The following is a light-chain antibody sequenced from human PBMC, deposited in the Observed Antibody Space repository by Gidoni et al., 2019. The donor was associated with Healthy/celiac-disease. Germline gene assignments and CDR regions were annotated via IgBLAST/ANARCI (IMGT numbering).Light chain of an antibody. V-gene: IGLV2-8*01. CDR1: SSDVGGYNY. CDR3: SSYAGSTKGV. CDR2: EVS. J-gene: IGLJ3*02. Sequence: QSALTQPPSASGSLVQSVTISCTGTSSDVGGYNYVSWYQQHPGKAPKLMIYEVSKRPSGVPDRFSGSKSGNTASLTVSGLQAEDEADYYCSSYAGSTKGVFGGGTKLTVL.